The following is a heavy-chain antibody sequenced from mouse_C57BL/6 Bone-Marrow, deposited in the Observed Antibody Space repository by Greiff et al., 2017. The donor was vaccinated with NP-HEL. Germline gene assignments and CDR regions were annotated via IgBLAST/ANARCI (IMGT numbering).Heavy chain of an antibody. Sequence: QVQLQQPGAELVRPGTSVKLSCKASGYTFTSYWMHWVKQRPGQGLEWIGVIDPSDSYTNYNQKFKGKATLTVDTPSSTAYMQLSSLTSEDSAVYYCADYGYYGYFDYWGQGTTLTVSS. D-gene: IGHD2-3*01. CDR3: ADYGYYGYFDY. V-gene: IGHV1-59*01. J-gene: IGHJ2*01. CDR1: GYTFTSYW. CDR2: IDPSDSYT.